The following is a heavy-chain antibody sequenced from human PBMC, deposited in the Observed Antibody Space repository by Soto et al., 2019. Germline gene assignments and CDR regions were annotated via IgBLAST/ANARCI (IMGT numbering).Heavy chain of an antibody. CDR2: ISNSGNGE. Sequence: QVQVVESGGGLVKPGESLRLSCAASGFPFSDYYMSWIRQAPGKGLEWIAFISNSGNGESYADSVKGRFTISRDNDENSLSLQMNGLRAEDTAVYYCARYTGYGDYYFDYWGQGTLVTVSS. CDR3: ARYTGYGDYYFDY. V-gene: IGHV3-11*01. D-gene: IGHD5-12*01. J-gene: IGHJ4*02. CDR1: GFPFSDYY.